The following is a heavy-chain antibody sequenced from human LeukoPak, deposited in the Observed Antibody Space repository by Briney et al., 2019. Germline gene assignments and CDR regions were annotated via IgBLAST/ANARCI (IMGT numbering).Heavy chain of an antibody. J-gene: IGHJ6*02. CDR1: GGSISSYY. V-gene: IGHV4-59*01. D-gene: IGHD1-7*01. CDR3: ARDLGWNSYYYYGMDV. CDR2: IYYSGST. Sequence: PSETLSLTCTVSGGSISSYYWSWIRQPPGKGLEWIGYIYYSGSTNYNPSLKSRVTISVDTSKNQFSLKLSSVTAADTAVYYCARDLGWNSYYYYGMDVWGQGTTVTVSS.